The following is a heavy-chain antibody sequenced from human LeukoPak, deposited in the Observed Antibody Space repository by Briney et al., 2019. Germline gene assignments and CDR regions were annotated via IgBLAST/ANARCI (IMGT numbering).Heavy chain of an antibody. D-gene: IGHD3-22*01. V-gene: IGHV4-4*02. J-gene: IGHJ4*02. CDR2: IYHSGST. Sequence: SETLSLTCAVSGGSISSSNWWSWVRQPPGKGLEWIGEIYHSGSTNYNPSLKSRVTISVDKSKNQFSLKLSSVTAADTAVYYCAKSSYYDSSGYYREYYFDYWGQGTLVTVSS. CDR1: GGSISSSNW. CDR3: AKSSYYDSSGYYREYYFDY.